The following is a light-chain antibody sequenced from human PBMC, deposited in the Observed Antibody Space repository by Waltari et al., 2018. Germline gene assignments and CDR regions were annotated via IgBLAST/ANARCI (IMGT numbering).Light chain of an antibody. CDR2: GAS. CDR3: QQYDTSPGT. J-gene: IGKJ2*01. V-gene: IGKV3-20*01. Sequence: EIVLTQSPGTLSLSPGERATLSCRASQSLSFAYLAWYQQKSGQAPRLLIYGASYRATAIPDRFSGSGSGTDFTLTISRLEPEDFAVYYCQQYDTSPGTFGQGTKLEIK. CDR1: QSLSFAY.